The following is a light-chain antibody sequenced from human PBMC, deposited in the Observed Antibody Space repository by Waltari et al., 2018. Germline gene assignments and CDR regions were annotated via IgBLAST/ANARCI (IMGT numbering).Light chain of an antibody. V-gene: IGKV3-15*01. J-gene: IGKJ1*01. Sequence: EVVLTQSPATLAVSPGERATLSCRASQNLSSILAWYQHKPGQAPRLLIYGASTRATGIPARFSGSGSGTEFTLTISSLQSEDFAVYYCQHYNNWPPWTFGQGTKVEIK. CDR3: QHYNNWPPWT. CDR2: GAS. CDR1: QNLSSI.